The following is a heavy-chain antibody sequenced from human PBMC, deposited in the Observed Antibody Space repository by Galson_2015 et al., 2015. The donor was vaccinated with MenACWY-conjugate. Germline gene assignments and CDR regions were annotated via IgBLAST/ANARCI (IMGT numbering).Heavy chain of an antibody. D-gene: IGHD6-19*01. CDR1: GDSVSSNSAA. Sequence: CAISGDSVSSNSAAWNWLRLSPSRGLEWLGRTYYRSQWYNEYAVSVSGRIAIKADTSKNQFSLQLKSVSPDDTAVYYCAGRRPHSGEFDYWDQGLLVTVSS. J-gene: IGHJ4*02. V-gene: IGHV6-1*01. CDR2: TYYRSQWYN. CDR3: AGRRPHSGEFDY.